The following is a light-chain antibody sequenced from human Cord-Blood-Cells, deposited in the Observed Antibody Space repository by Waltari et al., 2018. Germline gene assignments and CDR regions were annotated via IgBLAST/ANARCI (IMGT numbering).Light chain of an antibody. CDR3: CSYAGSYTYVV. Sequence: QSALTQPRSVSGSPGPSVTIPCTGTSRDVGGYNYVSWYHQHPGKAPKRMIYDVSKRPSGCPDRFSGSKSGNTASLTISGLQAEDEADYYCCSYAGSYTYVVFGGGTKLTVL. CDR2: DVS. CDR1: SRDVGGYNY. J-gene: IGLJ2*01. V-gene: IGLV2-11*01.